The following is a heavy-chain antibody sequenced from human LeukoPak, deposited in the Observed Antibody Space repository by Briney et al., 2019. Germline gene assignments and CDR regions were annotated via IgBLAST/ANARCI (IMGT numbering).Heavy chain of an antibody. CDR2: INHSGST. CDR3: ARSGWDIRYFDY. D-gene: IGHD2-15*01. Sequence: SETLSLTCAVYGGSFSGYYWGWIRQPPGKGLEWIGEINHSGSTNYNPSLKSRVTISVDTSKNQFSLKLSSVTAADTAVYYCARSGWDIRYFDYWGQGTLVTVSS. CDR1: GGSFSGYY. V-gene: IGHV4-34*01. J-gene: IGHJ4*02.